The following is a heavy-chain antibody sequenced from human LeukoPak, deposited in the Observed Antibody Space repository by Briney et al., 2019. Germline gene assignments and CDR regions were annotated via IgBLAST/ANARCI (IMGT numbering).Heavy chain of an antibody. CDR2: ISSSSSYI. CDR1: GFTFSSYS. J-gene: IGHJ6*03. Sequence: PGGSLRLSCAASGFTFSSYSMNWVRQAPGKGLEWVSSISSSSSYIYYADSVKGRFTISRDNAKNSLYLQMNSLRAEDTAVYYCARGEKYYYYYYMDVWGKGTTVTVSS. CDR3: ARGEKYYYYYYMDV. D-gene: IGHD1-26*01. V-gene: IGHV3-21*01.